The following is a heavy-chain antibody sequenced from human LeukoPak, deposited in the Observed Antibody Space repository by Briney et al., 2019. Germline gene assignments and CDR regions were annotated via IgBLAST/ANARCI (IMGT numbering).Heavy chain of an antibody. D-gene: IGHD1-26*01. V-gene: IGHV3-21*01. CDR3: AKGNPTQWELPRPVAFDI. CDR1: GFTFNSYS. CDR2: ISSSSSYI. J-gene: IGHJ3*02. Sequence: GDSLRLSCAASGFTFNSYSMDWVRQAPGKGLEWVSSISSSSSYIYYADSVKGRFTISRDNSKNTLYLQMNSLRAEDTAVYYCAKGNPTQWELPRPVAFDIWGQGTMVTVSS.